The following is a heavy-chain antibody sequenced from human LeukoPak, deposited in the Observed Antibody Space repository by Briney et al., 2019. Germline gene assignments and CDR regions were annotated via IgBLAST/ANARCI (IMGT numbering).Heavy chain of an antibody. D-gene: IGHD3-3*01. V-gene: IGHV3-49*04. CDR2: VRTKADGGTT. J-gene: IGHJ4*02. Sequence: GGSLRLSCAASGFTLNNYAMSWVRQAPGKGLEWVGFVRTKADGGTTEYAASVTGRFTISRDDSKFIAHLQMDTLQIEDTAVYYCTRGFAADWGQGALVTVSS. CDR3: TRGFAAD. CDR1: GFTLNNYA.